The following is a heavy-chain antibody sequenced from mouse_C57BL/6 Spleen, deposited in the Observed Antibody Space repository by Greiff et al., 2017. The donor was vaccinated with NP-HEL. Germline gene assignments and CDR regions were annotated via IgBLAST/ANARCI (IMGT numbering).Heavy chain of an antibody. D-gene: IGHD1-1*01. CDR1: GYSFTGYF. Sequence: EVQLQQSGPELVKPGDSVKISCKASGYSFTGYFMNWVMQSHGQSLEWIGRINPYNGDTFYNQKFKGKATLTVDKSSSTAHMELRSLTSEDSAVYYCAREEGITKGYFDVWGTGTTVTVSS. J-gene: IGHJ1*03. CDR3: AREEGITKGYFDV. CDR2: INPYNGDT. V-gene: IGHV1-20*01.